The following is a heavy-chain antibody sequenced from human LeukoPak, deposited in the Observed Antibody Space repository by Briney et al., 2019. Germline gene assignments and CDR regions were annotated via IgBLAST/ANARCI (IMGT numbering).Heavy chain of an antibody. Sequence: PSETLSLTCAVYGGSFSGYYWSWIRQPPGKGLEWIGEINHSGSTNYNPSLKSRVTISVDTSKNQFSLKLSSVTAADTAVYYCASLVGAIHFDYWGQGTLVTVSS. D-gene: IGHD1-26*01. CDR1: GGSFSGYY. CDR3: ASLVGAIHFDY. V-gene: IGHV4-34*01. CDR2: INHSGST. J-gene: IGHJ4*02.